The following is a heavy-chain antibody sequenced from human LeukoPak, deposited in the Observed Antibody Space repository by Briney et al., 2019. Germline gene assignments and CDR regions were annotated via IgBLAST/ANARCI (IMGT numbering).Heavy chain of an antibody. CDR2: INHSGST. Sequence: ETLSLTCAVYGGSFSGYYWSWIRQPPGKGLEWIGEINHSGSTNYNPSLKSRVTISVDTSKNQFSLKLSSVTAADTAVYYCARVNYDFWSGYYRYFDYWGQGTLVTVSS. CDR3: ARVNYDFWSGYYRYFDY. V-gene: IGHV4-34*01. CDR1: GGSFSGYY. D-gene: IGHD3-3*01. J-gene: IGHJ4*02.